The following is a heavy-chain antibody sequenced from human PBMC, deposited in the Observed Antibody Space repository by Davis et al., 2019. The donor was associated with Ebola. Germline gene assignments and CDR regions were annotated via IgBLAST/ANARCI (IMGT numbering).Heavy chain of an antibody. Sequence: PGGSLRLSCAASGFTFSSNTMSWVRQAPGKGLEWVSTITGSGSTIYYAHSVRGRSTISRDNPKNTLYLHMNSLRADDAAVYYCVKRLDSYFECWGQGTLVTVSS. V-gene: IGHV3-23*01. CDR3: VKRLDSYFEC. D-gene: IGHD3-16*01. CDR1: GFTFSSNT. CDR2: ITGSGSTI. J-gene: IGHJ4*02.